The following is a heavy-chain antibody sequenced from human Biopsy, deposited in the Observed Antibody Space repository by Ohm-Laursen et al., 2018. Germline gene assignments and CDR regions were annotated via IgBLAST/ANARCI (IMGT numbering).Heavy chain of an antibody. D-gene: IGHD5-24*01. CDR3: AKGQAPDGYNYAFDI. Sequence: RLSCTASGFNFDDFAMHWVRQTPGKGLEWVSGISWNSGRIAYADSVKGRFTISRDNAKNSLYLQMNSLRAEDTALYYCAKGQAPDGYNYAFDIWGQGTMLTVSS. CDR2: ISWNSGRI. J-gene: IGHJ3*02. CDR1: GFNFDDFA. V-gene: IGHV3-9*01.